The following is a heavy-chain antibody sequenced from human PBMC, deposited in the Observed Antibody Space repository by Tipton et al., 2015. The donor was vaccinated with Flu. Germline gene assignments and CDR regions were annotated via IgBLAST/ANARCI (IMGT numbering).Heavy chain of an antibody. J-gene: IGHJ6*02. V-gene: IGHV3-53*04. CDR1: GFTVSSNY. Sequence: SLRLSCAASGFTVSSNYMSWVRQAPGKGLEWVSVIYSGGSTYYADSVKGRSTISRHNSKNTLYLQMNSLRAEDTAVYYCASRYSSSFWGYYGMDVWGQGTTVTVSS. D-gene: IGHD6-6*01. CDR2: IYSGGST. CDR3: ASRYSSSFWGYYGMDV.